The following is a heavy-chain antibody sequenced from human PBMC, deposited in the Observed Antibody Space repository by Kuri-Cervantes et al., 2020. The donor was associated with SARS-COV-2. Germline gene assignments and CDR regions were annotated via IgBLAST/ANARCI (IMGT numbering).Heavy chain of an antibody. CDR1: GGSISRYY. Sequence: SETLSLTCTVSGGSISRYYGSWIRQLDGKGLEWIGYIYYSGSTNYNPSLKSRVTISVDTSKNQFSLKLSSLTAAVTAVYYCARERPAYYDFWSGYRAQVNYYDSSGYYYVSDDFDIWGQGTMVTVSS. D-gene: IGHD3-22*01. V-gene: IGHV4-59*01. CDR2: IYYSGST. J-gene: IGHJ3*02. CDR3: ARERPAYYDFWSGYRAQVNYYDSSGYYYVSDDFDI.